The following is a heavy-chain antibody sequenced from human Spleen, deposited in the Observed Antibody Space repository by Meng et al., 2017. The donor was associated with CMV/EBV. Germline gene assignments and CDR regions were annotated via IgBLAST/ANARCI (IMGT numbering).Heavy chain of an antibody. D-gene: IGHD6-19*01. CDR2: ISWDGGST. J-gene: IGHJ4*02. CDR1: GFTFDDYT. Sequence: GGSLRLSCAVSGFTFDDYTMYWVRQAPGKGLEWVSLISWDGGSTYYADSVKGRFTISRDNSKNSLYLQMNSLRAEDTALYYCAKDSLGSGWYSYFDYWGQGTLVTVSS. V-gene: IGHV3-43D*03. CDR3: AKDSLGSGWYSYFDY.